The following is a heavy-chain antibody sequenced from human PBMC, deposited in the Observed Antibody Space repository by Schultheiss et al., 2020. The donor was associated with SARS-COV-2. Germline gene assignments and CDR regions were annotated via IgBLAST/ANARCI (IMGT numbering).Heavy chain of an antibody. CDR3: ARDRGYGTMFDY. CDR1: GGSFRGYY. V-gene: IGHV4-34*01. J-gene: IGHJ4*02. Sequence: SQTLSLTCAVYGGSFRGYYWSWIRQTPGKGLEWIGEINHSGSTNYNPSLKSRVTISVDTSKNQFSLKLSSVTAADTAVYYCARDRGYGTMFDYWGQGTLVTVSS. D-gene: IGHD6-13*01. CDR2: INHSGST.